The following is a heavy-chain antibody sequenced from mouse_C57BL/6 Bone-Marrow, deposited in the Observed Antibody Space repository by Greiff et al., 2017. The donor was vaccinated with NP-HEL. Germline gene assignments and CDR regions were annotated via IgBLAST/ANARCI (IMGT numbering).Heavy chain of an antibody. D-gene: IGHD2-3*01. CDR1: GFTFSDYY. V-gene: IGHV5-12*01. J-gene: IGHJ4*01. CDR2: ISNGGGST. Sequence: EVNVVESGGGLVQPGGSLKLSCAASGFTFSDYYMYWVRQTPEKRLEWVAYISNGGGSTYYPDTVKGRFTISRDNAKNTLYLQMSRLKSEDTAMYYCARRFDGYAMDYWGQGTSVTVSS. CDR3: ARRFDGYAMDY.